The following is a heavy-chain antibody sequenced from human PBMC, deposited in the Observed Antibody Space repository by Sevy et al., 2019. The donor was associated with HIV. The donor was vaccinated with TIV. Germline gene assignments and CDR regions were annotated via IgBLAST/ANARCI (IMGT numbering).Heavy chain of an antibody. CDR1: GGSISSSSYY. CDR3: ARHLSSGWYGVVDY. J-gene: IGHJ4*02. V-gene: IGHV4-39*01. D-gene: IGHD6-19*01. Sequence: SETLSLTCTVSGGSISSSSYYWGWIRQPPGQGLEWIGSIYYSGSTYYNPSLKSRVTISVDTSKNQFSLKLSSVTAADTAVYYCARHLSSGWYGVVDYWGQGTLVTVSS. CDR2: IYYSGST.